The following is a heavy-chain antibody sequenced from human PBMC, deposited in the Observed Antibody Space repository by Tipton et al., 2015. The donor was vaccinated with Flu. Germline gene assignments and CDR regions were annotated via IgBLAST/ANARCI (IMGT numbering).Heavy chain of an antibody. CDR3: ARDQTYYYGSSDAFDI. Sequence: TLSLTCSVSGDSMRSYYWSWIRQSPGKGLEWIGTIYYNGSTDYNPSLSSRLTISVDMSKNQFSLKLTSVTAADTAVYYCARDQTYYYGSSDAFDIWGQGTMVTVSS. V-gene: IGHV4-59*01. CDR1: GDSMRSYY. CDR2: IYYNGST. D-gene: IGHD3-10*01. J-gene: IGHJ3*02.